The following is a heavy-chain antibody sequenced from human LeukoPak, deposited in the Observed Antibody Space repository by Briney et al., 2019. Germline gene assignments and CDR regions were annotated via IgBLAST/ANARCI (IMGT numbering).Heavy chain of an antibody. V-gene: IGHV3-30-3*01. CDR1: GFTFSSYA. J-gene: IGHJ6*02. Sequence: PGRSLRLSCAASGFTFSSYAMHWVRQAPGKGLEWVAVISYDGSNKYYADSVKGRFTISRDNSKNTLYLQMNSLRAEDTAVYYCASLEWLSTTHYGMGVWGQGTTVTVSS. CDR2: ISYDGSNK. CDR3: ASLEWLSTTHYGMGV. D-gene: IGHD3-3*01.